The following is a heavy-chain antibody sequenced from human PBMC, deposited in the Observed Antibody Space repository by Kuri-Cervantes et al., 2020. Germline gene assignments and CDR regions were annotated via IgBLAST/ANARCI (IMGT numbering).Heavy chain of an antibody. Sequence: GESLKISCAASGFTFSNSWMNWVRQAPGKGLEWVAHIKEDGSDKYYVDSVKGRFTISRDNAKNSLYLQMNSLRAEDTAIYYCGRGGAYYADYWGQGTRGTVSS. D-gene: IGHD3-3*01. J-gene: IGHJ4*02. CDR1: GFTFSNSW. V-gene: IGHV3-7*01. CDR2: IKEDGSDK. CDR3: GRGGAYYADY.